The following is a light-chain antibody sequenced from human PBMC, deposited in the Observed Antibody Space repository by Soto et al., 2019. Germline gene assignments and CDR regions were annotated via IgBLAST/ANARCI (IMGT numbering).Light chain of an antibody. CDR1: SSNIGAGYD. CDR2: GNS. Sequence: QSVLTQPPSVSGAPGQRVTISCTGSSSNIGAGYDVHWYQQLPGTPPKLLIYGNSNRPSGVPDRISGSKSGTSASLAITGLQAEDEADYYCQSYDSSLSGYVVFGGGTKLTVL. V-gene: IGLV1-40*01. CDR3: QSYDSSLSGYVV. J-gene: IGLJ2*01.